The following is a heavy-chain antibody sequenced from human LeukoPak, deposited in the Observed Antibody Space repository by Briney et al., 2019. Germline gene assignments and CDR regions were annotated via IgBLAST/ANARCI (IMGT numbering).Heavy chain of an antibody. J-gene: IGHJ3*02. CDR2: ISWNSGSI. V-gene: IGHV3-9*01. D-gene: IGHD3-10*01. CDR3: AKEHGSGSYHDAFDI. Sequence: GGSLRLSCAASGFTFYDYAMHWVRQAPGKGLEWVSGISWNSGSIGYADSVKGRFTISRDNAKNSLYLQMNSLRAEDTALYYCAKEHGSGSYHDAFDIWGQGTMVTVSS. CDR1: GFTFYDYA.